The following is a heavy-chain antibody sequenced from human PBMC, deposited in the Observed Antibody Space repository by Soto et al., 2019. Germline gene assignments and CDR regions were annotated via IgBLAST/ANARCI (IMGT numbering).Heavy chain of an antibody. Sequence: VQLQGSGPGLLKPSQTLSLTCTVSGASVNTGDYYWSYIRQPPVKGLEWLGYIFYSGDTYYNPSLKSRATISLNTSRNQFSLTLTSVTDADTALYYCVGTGTTDDFWGQGTLVTVSS. CDR2: IFYSGDT. J-gene: IGHJ1*01. CDR1: GASVNTGDYY. D-gene: IGHD1-7*01. CDR3: VGTGTTDDF. V-gene: IGHV4-30-4*01.